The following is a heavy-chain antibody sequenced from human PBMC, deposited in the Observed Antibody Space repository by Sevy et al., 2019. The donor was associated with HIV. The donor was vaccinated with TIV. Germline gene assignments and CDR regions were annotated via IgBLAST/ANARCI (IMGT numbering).Heavy chain of an antibody. Sequence: ASVKVSCKASGYTFTSNYLHWVRQAPGHGLEWMGQINPSGGATTYGQRFQGRVSMTRDTPPSTVYMDLSSLPSEDTAIYYCARLYSCGGSCYYFDLWGQGTLVTVSS. J-gene: IGHJ4*02. CDR1: GYTFTSNY. V-gene: IGHV1-46*01. CDR3: ARLYSCGGSCYYFDL. D-gene: IGHD2-21*01. CDR2: INPSGGAT.